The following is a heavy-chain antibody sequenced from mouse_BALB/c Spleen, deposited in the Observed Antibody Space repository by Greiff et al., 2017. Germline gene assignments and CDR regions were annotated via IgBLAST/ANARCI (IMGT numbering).Heavy chain of an antibody. Sequence: VQLQQPGAELVKPGASVKMSCKASGYTFTSYWMHWVKQRPGQGLEWIGVIDPSDSYTSYNQKFKGKATLTVDTSSSTAYMQLSSLTSEDSAVYYCTRWVGQDAMDYWGQGTSVTVSS. CDR3: TRWVGQDAMDY. V-gene: IGHV1S127*01. CDR2: IDPSDSYT. CDR1: GYTFTSYW. D-gene: IGHD3-3*01. J-gene: IGHJ4*01.